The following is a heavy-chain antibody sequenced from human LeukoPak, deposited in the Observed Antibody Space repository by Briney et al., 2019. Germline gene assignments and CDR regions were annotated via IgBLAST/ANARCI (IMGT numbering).Heavy chain of an antibody. CDR2: TYFWSKWNN. Sequence: SQTLSLTCAISGDSVSSNSSSWHWFRQSPSRGLEWLGRTYFWSKWNNDYAVSVQSRITITPDTSKNLVSLQLNSVTPEDTALYYCARRRYDGYSGYFDYWGQGALVTVSS. CDR3: ARRRYDGYSGYFDY. V-gene: IGHV6-1*01. J-gene: IGHJ4*02. CDR1: GDSVSSNSSS. D-gene: IGHD3-22*01.